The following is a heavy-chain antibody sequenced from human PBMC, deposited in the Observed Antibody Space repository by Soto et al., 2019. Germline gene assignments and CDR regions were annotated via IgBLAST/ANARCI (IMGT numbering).Heavy chain of an antibody. Sequence: GESLKISCKGSGYSFTSYWIGWVRQMPGKGLVWMGIIYPGDSDTRYSPSFQGQVTISADKSISTAYLQWSSLKASDTAMYYCASPGFGYYDSSGYYNDAFDIWGQGTMVTVSS. J-gene: IGHJ3*02. CDR3: ASPGFGYYDSSGYYNDAFDI. V-gene: IGHV5-51*01. CDR2: IYPGDSDT. CDR1: GYSFTSYW. D-gene: IGHD3-22*01.